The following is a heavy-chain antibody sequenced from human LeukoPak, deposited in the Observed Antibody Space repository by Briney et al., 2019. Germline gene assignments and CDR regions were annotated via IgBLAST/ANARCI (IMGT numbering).Heavy chain of an antibody. D-gene: IGHD3-22*01. V-gene: IGHV5-51*01. CDR1: GYSFTSYW. Sequence: GESLQISCKGSGYSFTSYWIGWVRQLPGKGLEWMGIIYPGDSDTRYSPSFQGQVTISADKSISTAYLQWSSLKASDTAMYYCARHPEITMIPNWFDPWGQGTLVTVSS. J-gene: IGHJ5*02. CDR2: IYPGDSDT. CDR3: ARHPEITMIPNWFDP.